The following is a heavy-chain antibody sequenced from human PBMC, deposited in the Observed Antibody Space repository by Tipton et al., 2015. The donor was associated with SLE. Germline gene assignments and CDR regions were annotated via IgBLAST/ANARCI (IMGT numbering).Heavy chain of an antibody. CDR3: AGHGYSYGSS. CDR2: IYYSGST. CDR1: GGSISSYY. Sequence: GLVKPSETLSLTCTVSGGSISSYYWSWIRQPPGKGLEWIGYIYYSGSTYYNPSLKSRVTISVDTSKNQFSLKLSSVTAADTAVYYCAGHGYSYGSSWGQGTLVTVSS. J-gene: IGHJ4*02. D-gene: IGHD5-18*01. V-gene: IGHV4-59*08.